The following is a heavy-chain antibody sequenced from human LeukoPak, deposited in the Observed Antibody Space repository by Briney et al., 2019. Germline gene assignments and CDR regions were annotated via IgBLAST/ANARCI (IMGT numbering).Heavy chain of an antibody. CDR1: GGSFSGYY. V-gene: IGHV4-34*01. Sequence: SETLSLTCAVYGGSFSGYYWSWIRQPPGKGLEWIGEINHSGGTSYNPSLKSRVTISVDTSKNQFSLKLSSVTAADTAVYYCARGYVTYYYYGMDVWGQGTTVTVSS. J-gene: IGHJ6*02. CDR2: INHSGGT. D-gene: IGHD3-10*02. CDR3: ARGYVTYYYYGMDV.